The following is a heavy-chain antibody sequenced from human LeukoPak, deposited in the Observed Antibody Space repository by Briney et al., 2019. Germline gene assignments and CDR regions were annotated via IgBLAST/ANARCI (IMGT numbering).Heavy chain of an antibody. CDR3: ARSVGGDCFDY. Sequence: SETLSLTCTVSGGSISSHYWSWIRQPPGKGLEWIGYIYYGGSTNYNPSLKSRVTISVDTSKNQFSLKLSSVTAADTAVYYCARSVGGDCFDYWGQGTLVAVSS. J-gene: IGHJ4*02. CDR1: GGSISSHY. V-gene: IGHV4-59*11. D-gene: IGHD2-21*01. CDR2: IYYGGST.